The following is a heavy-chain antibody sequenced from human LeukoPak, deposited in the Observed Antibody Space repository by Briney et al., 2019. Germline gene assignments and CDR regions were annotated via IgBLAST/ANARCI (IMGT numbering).Heavy chain of an antibody. CDR1: GYTFTSYG. J-gene: IGHJ4*02. D-gene: IGHD1-26*01. CDR2: ISAYNGNT. Sequence: ASVKVSCKASGYTFTSYGISWVRQAPGQGLEWMGWISAYNGNTNYAQKLQGRVTMTTDTSTSTAYMELRSLRSDDTAVYYCARDRRTYSGSYYHDYWGQGTLVTVSS. CDR3: ARDRRTYSGSYYHDY. V-gene: IGHV1-18*01.